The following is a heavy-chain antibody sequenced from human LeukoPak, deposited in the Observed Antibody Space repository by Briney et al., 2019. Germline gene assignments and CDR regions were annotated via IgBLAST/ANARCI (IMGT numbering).Heavy chain of an antibody. J-gene: IGHJ4*02. V-gene: IGHV3-7*01. CDR1: GFTLSTYW. CDR3: ARDPKWLDY. Sequence: GGSLRLSCAASGFTLSTYWMSWVRQAPVKGLEWVANTNQEGSEKYYVDSVKGRFTISKDNAKNALYLQMNSLRAEDTAVFYCARDPKWLDYWGQGTLVTVSS. D-gene: IGHD5-12*01. CDR2: TNQEGSEK.